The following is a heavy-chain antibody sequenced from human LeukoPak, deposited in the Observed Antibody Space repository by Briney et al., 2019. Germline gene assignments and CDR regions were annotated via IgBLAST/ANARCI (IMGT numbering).Heavy chain of an antibody. D-gene: IGHD3-16*01. J-gene: IGHJ5*01. CDR3: ARALNGYLYAVDS. Sequence: SQTLAIPYTVSGGSICRGEYYWSWIRQPPGKGLEWIGYFSYTGSTYYNPSVKSRVSISVDTSKNQFSLKLTSVTAADTAVYYCARALNGYLYAVDSQGQESMLTVSS. CDR2: FSYTGST. CDR1: GGSICRGEYY. V-gene: IGHV4-30-4*01.